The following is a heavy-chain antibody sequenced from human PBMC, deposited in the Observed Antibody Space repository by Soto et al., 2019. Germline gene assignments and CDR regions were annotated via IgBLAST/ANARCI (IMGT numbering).Heavy chain of an antibody. J-gene: IGHJ6*02. Sequence: VSAGTISPCCNLLSWIRQHHRKGLEWIGNIYYSGNTNYNTSLKSRLIISIDTSNKQCSLKLGSVTAADTVVYYCASSSLYGIDVLAQGTMVT. CDR2: IYYSGNT. CDR1: AGTISPCCNL. V-gene: IGHV4-30-4*08. CDR3: ASSSLYGIDV.